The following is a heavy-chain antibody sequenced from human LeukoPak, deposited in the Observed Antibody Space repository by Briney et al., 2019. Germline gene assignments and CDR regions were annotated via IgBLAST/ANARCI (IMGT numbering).Heavy chain of an antibody. CDR2: IYYSGST. Sequence: SETLSLTCTVSGGSISSSSYYWGWIRQPPGKGLEWIGSIYYSGSTFYNPSLKSRVTMIVDTSKSHFSLKLSSVTAADTAVYYCARSDVGVFDYWGQEPRSPSPQ. CDR1: GGSISSSSYY. CDR3: ARSDVGVFDY. J-gene: IGHJ4*01. V-gene: IGHV4-39*07. D-gene: IGHD1-26*01.